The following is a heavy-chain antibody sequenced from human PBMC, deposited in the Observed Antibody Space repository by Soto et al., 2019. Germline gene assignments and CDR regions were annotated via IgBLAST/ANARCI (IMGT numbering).Heavy chain of an antibody. V-gene: IGHV6-1*01. J-gene: IGHJ5*02. Sequence: SQTLSLTCAISGDSVSSNSAAWNWIRQSRSRGLEWLGRTYFRSKWYNDYAVSVKSRITINPYTSKNEFSLQLHSVSPDDTGVYYCAIELLPYGDLFRSDYNCFDPWGQGTLVTVSS. CDR3: AIELLPYGDLFRSDYNCFDP. CDR2: TYFRSKWYN. D-gene: IGHD3-3*01. CDR1: GDSVSSNSAA.